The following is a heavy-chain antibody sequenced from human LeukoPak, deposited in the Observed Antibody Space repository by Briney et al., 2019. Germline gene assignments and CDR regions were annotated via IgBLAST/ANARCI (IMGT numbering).Heavy chain of an antibody. CDR3: ARSDTAMGGFDP. V-gene: IGHV3-66*01. D-gene: IGHD5-18*01. CDR1: GFTVSSNY. J-gene: IGHJ5*02. CDR2: IYSGGST. Sequence: GGSLRLSCAASGFTVSSNYMSWVRQAPGKGLEWVSVIYSGGSTYYADSVKGRFTISRDNSKNTLYLQMNSLRAEDTAVYYCARSDTAMGGFDPWGQGTPVTVSS.